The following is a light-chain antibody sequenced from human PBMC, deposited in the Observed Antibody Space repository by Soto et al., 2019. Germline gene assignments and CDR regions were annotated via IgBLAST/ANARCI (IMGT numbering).Light chain of an antibody. CDR1: QSVSNNY. J-gene: IGKJ1*01. Sequence: DIVLTQSPCTLSLSLGERATLSCRASQSVSNNYLAWYQQKPGQAPRLLIYGASNRATGIPDRFSGSGSGTNFTLTISRLEPEDFAEYYCQQYGSSGTFGQGTKVDI. CDR3: QQYGSSGT. V-gene: IGKV3-20*01. CDR2: GAS.